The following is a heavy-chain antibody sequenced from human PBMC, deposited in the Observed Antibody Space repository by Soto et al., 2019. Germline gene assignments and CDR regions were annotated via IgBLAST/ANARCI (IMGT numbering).Heavy chain of an antibody. CDR2: IYYSGST. CDR1: GGSISSSSYY. D-gene: IGHD2-15*01. Sequence: SETLSLTCTVSGGSISSSSYYWGWIRQPPGKGLEWIGSIYYSGSTYYNPSLKSRVTISVDTSKNQFSLKLSSVTAADTAVYYCARHLTVVVAATINWFDPWGQGTLVTVSS. J-gene: IGHJ5*02. V-gene: IGHV4-39*01. CDR3: ARHLTVVVAATINWFDP.